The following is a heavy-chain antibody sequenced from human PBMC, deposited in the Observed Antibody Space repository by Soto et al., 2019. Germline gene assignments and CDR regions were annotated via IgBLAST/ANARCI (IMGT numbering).Heavy chain of an antibody. CDR1: GGSVSSGSYY. D-gene: IGHD5-18*01. V-gene: IGHV4-61*01. Sequence: PSETLSLTCTVSGGSVSSGSYYWSWIRQPPGKGLEWIGYIYYSGSTNYNPSLKSRVTISVDTSKNQFSLKLSSVTAADTAVYYCASGPRYSYAGYGMDVWGQGTTVTVSS. CDR2: IYYSGST. CDR3: ASGPRYSYAGYGMDV. J-gene: IGHJ6*02.